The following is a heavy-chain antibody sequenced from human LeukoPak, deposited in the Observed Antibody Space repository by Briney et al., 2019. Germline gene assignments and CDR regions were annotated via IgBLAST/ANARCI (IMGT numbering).Heavy chain of an antibody. Sequence: GSLRLSCAASGFTFSNYWMSWVRQAPGKGLEWVANINPDGSEKYSVDSVTGRFTISRDNAENTMFLQMNTLRADDSAVYYCARDLAAWDVWGKGTTVTVSS. J-gene: IGHJ6*04. CDR2: INPDGSEK. CDR1: GFTFSNYW. V-gene: IGHV3-7*01. CDR3: ARDLAAWDV.